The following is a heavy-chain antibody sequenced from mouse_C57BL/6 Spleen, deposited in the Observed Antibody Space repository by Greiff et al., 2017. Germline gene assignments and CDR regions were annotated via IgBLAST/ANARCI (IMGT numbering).Heavy chain of an antibody. CDR3: ARTPLTTVVSMDY. CDR2: IYPGDGDT. D-gene: IGHD1-1*01. J-gene: IGHJ4*01. V-gene: IGHV1-82*01. CDR1: GYAFSSSW. Sequence: QVQLKQSGPELVKPGASVKISCKASGYAFSSSWMNWVKQRPGKGLEWIGRIYPGDGDTNYNGKFKGKATLTADKSSSTAYMQLSSLTSEDSAVYFCARTPLTTVVSMDYWGQGTSVTVSS.